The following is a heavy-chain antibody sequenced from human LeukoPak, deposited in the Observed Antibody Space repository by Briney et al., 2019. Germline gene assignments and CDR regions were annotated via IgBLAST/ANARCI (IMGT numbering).Heavy chain of an antibody. CDR2: INHSEST. V-gene: IGHV4-34*01. CDR3: ARGVYGSGWYWRY. D-gene: IGHD6-19*01. Sequence: PSETLSLTCAVYGGSFSGYYWSWIRQPPGKGLEWIGEINHSESTNYNSSLESRVTMSVDTSKKHFSLKLTSVTAADTAVYYCARGVYGSGWYWRYWGQGTLVTVSS. CDR1: GGSFSGYY. J-gene: IGHJ4*02.